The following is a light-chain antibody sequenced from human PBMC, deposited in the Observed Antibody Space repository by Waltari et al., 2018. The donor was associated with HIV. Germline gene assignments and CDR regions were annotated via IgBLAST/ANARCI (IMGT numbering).Light chain of an antibody. V-gene: IGLV2-14*01. J-gene: IGLJ1*01. CDR3: SSYPSSSTYV. Sequence: QSALTQPASVSGSPGQSITISCTGTSSDVGGYKYVSWYQQHPGKAPKLMIYDVSKRPSGVSNRFSGSTSGNTASLTISGLQAEDEADYYCSSYPSSSTYVFGTGTKVTVL. CDR2: DVS. CDR1: SSDVGGYKY.